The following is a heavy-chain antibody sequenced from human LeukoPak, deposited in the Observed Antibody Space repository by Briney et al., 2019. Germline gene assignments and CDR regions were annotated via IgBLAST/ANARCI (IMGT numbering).Heavy chain of an antibody. CDR2: ISTNGGST. J-gene: IGHJ3*02. D-gene: IGHD3-10*01. CDR3: VRPYGSGTYAFDM. V-gene: IGHV3-64D*06. Sequence: GGSLRLSCSASGFTLGSYGMHWVRQPPGKGLEYVSVISTNGGSTYYADSVKGRFTISRDNSKNTLYLQMSSLRAEDTAVYYCVRPYGSGTYAFDMWGQGTMVTVSS. CDR1: GFTLGSYG.